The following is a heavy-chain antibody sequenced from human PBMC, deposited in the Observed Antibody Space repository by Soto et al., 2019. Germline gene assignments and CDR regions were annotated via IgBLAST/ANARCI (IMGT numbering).Heavy chain of an antibody. Sequence: PGESLKISFKGSGYSFTSYWIGWVRQMPGKGLEWMAIIYPGDSDTRYSPSFQGQVTISADKAISTAYLQWSSLKASDTAMYYCARPFGGRWLQLPYSGRATLVPFSS. CDR3: ARPFGGRWLQLPY. CDR1: GYSFTSYW. V-gene: IGHV5-51*01. D-gene: IGHD5-12*01. CDR2: IYPGDSDT. J-gene: IGHJ4*02.